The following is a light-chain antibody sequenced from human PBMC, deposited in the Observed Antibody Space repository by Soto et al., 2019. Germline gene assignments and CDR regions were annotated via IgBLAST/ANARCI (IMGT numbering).Light chain of an antibody. J-gene: IGKJ1*01. CDR3: QQYYNWPPGRWT. V-gene: IGKV3-15*01. CDR2: GAS. Sequence: EVVMTQSPATLSVSPGERATLSCRASQSVRSNLAWYQQKPGQAPRLLIHGASTGAAGIPARFSGSGSGTEFTLTISSLQSEDSAVYYCQQYYNWPPGRWTFGQGTKVDIK. CDR1: QSVRSN.